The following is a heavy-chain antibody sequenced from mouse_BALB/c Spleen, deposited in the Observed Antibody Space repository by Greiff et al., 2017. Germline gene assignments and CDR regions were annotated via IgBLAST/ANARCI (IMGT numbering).Heavy chain of an antibody. Sequence: EVQVVESGGGLVKPGGSLKLSCAASGFTFSSYAVSWVRQTPEKRLEWVASISSGGSTYYPDSVKGRFTISRDNARNILYLQMSSLRSEDTAMYYCAYGNYYFDYWGQGTTLTVSS. CDR1: GFTFSSYA. V-gene: IGHV5-6-5*01. J-gene: IGHJ2*01. CDR2: ISSGGST. D-gene: IGHD2-1*01. CDR3: AYGNYYFDY.